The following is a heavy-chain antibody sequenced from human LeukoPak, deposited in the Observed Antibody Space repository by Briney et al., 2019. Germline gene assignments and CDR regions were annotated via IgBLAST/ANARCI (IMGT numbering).Heavy chain of an antibody. Sequence: GSLRLSCAASGFTFSSYAMHWVRQAPGKGLEYVSAISSNGARTYYANSVKGRFTISRDNSKNTLYLQMGSLRAEDMAVYYCASGSGIGSSYYDYWGQGTLVTVSP. V-gene: IGHV3-64*01. D-gene: IGHD3-10*01. CDR1: GFTFSSYA. J-gene: IGHJ4*02. CDR3: ASGSGIGSSYYDY. CDR2: ISSNGART.